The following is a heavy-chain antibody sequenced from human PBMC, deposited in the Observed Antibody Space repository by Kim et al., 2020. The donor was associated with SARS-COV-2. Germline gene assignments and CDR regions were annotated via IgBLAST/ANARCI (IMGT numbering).Heavy chain of an antibody. CDR1: GYTFTNYG. Sequence: ASVKVSCKASGYTFTNYGISWVRQAPGQGLEWMGWISAYNGNTNYAQKLQGRVTITTDTSTSTAYMELRSLRSDDTAVYYCARDRRIVVVTAMESHYYYYYGMDVWGQGTTVTVSS. CDR2: ISAYNGNT. V-gene: IGHV1-18*01. D-gene: IGHD2-21*02. CDR3: ARDRRIVVVTAMESHYYYYYGMDV. J-gene: IGHJ6*02.